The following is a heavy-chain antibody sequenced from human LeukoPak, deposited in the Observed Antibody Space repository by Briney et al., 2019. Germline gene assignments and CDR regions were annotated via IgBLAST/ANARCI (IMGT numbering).Heavy chain of an antibody. CDR3: ARGESAAAGNY. Sequence: PSETLSLTCTISGGSIGSSYWSWIRQPPGKGLEWIGYIYYSGSTNYSPSLKSRVTISVDTSKNQFSLKLTSVTAADTAVYYCARGESAAAGNYWGQGTLVTVSS. V-gene: IGHV4-59*01. D-gene: IGHD6-13*01. J-gene: IGHJ4*02. CDR1: GGSIGSSY. CDR2: IYYSGST.